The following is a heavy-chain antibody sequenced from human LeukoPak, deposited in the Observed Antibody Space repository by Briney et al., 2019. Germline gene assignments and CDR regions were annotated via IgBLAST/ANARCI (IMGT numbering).Heavy chain of an antibody. V-gene: IGHV1-8*01. CDR2: MNPNSGNT. J-gene: IGHJ6*03. Sequence: GASVTVSCKASGYTFTSYDINWVRQATGQGLEWMGWMNPNSGNTGYAQKFQGRVTMTRNTSISTAYMELSSLRSEDTAVYYCARGDYGDWAIYYYYYMDVWGKGTTVTISS. D-gene: IGHD4-17*01. CDR3: ARGDYGDWAIYYYYYMDV. CDR1: GYTFTSYD.